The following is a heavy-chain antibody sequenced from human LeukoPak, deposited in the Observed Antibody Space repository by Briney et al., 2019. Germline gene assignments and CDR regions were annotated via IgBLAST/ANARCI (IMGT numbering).Heavy chain of an antibody. CDR2: IYTSGST. V-gene: IGHV4-61*02. Sequence: ETSETLSLTCTVSGGSISSGGYYWSWIRQPPGKGLEWIGRIYTSGSTNYNPSLKSRVTISVDTSKNQFSLKLSSVTAADTAVYYCARGVSALDIWGQGTTVTVSS. J-gene: IGHJ3*02. CDR1: GGSISSGGYY. D-gene: IGHD3-10*01. CDR3: ARGVSALDI.